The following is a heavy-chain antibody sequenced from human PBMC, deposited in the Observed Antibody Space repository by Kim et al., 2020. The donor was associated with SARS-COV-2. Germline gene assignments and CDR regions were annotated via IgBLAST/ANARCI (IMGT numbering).Heavy chain of an antibody. CDR3: ARMGIVVVPAAIEYAVDY. V-gene: IGHV3-23*01. CDR2: ISGSGGST. Sequence: GGSLRLSCAASGFTFSSYAMSWVRQAPGKGLEWVSAISGSGGSTYYADSVKGRFTISRDNSKNTLYLQMNSLRAEDTAVYYCARMGIVVVPAAIEYAVDYWGQGTLVTVSS. D-gene: IGHD2-2*03. J-gene: IGHJ4*02. CDR1: GFTFSSYA.